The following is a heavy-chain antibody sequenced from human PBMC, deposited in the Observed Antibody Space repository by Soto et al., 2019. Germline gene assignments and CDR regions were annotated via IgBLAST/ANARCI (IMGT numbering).Heavy chain of an antibody. D-gene: IGHD5-18*01. CDR1: GGTFSSYT. CDR3: ARAYVDTAMAGPAFDWYYYGMDV. J-gene: IGHJ6*02. Sequence: GASVKVSCKASGGTFSSYTISWVRQAPGQGLEWMGRIIPILGIANYAQKFQGRVTITADKSTSTAYMELSSLRSEDTAVYYCARAYVDTAMAGPAFDWYYYGMDVWAKGPRSPSP. V-gene: IGHV1-69*02. CDR2: IIPILGIA.